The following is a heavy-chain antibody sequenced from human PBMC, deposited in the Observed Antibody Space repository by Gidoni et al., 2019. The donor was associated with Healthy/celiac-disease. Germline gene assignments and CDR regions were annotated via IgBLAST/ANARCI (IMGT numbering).Heavy chain of an antibody. D-gene: IGHD4-17*01. CDR3: ARLPYGDGDSDAFDI. J-gene: IGHJ3*02. CDR2: IYPGDSDT. CDR1: GYSFTRYW. Sequence: EVQLVQSGAEVKKPGESLKIYCKGSGYSFTRYWIGWVRQRPGKGLEWMGIIYPGDSDTRYSPSFQGQVTISADKSISTAYLQWSSLKASDTAMYYCARLPYGDGDSDAFDIWGQGTMVTVSS. V-gene: IGHV5-51*01.